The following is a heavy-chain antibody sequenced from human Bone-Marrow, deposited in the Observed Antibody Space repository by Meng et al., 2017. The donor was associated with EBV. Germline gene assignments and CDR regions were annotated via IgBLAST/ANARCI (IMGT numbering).Heavy chain of an antibody. CDR2: LIPMSGAP. CDR1: GGTFNSDA. CDR3: ASESGRGFTPDY. V-gene: IGHV1-69*01. Sequence: QVQVVQSGAEVKRLGSSVKVSCWTSGGTFNSDAVSWVRQAPGQGLEWMGGLIPMSGAPHYAQKFQGRVTITADESTSTHYMDLSNLRSDDTAMYYCASESGRGFTPDYWGQGTLVTVSS. D-gene: IGHD3-10*01. J-gene: IGHJ4*02.